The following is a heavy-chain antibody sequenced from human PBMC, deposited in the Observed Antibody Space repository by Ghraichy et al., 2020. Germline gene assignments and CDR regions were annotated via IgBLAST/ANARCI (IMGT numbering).Heavy chain of an antibody. CDR3: AAARRDYTMDV. CDR1: DGSVNSGDYY. V-gene: IGHV4-39*01. J-gene: IGHJ6*02. CDR2: IYYTGKS. D-gene: IGHD6-6*01. Sequence: SETLSLTCSVSDGSVNSGDYYWRWIRQPPGKGLEWIASIYYTGKSYYSPSLKSRVTISVDTSRNQFSLKLTSVTAADTGVYYCAAARRDYTMDVWGQGTTVTVSS.